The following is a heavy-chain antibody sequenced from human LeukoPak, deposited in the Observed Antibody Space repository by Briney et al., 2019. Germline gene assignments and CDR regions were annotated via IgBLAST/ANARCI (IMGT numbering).Heavy chain of an antibody. CDR3: ATDRYYDSSGFDY. Sequence: ASVKVSCKASGYTFTSYYLHWVRQAPGQGLEWMGIINPSGGGTSYAQKFQGRVTMTEDTSTDTAYMELSSLRSEDTAVYYCATDRYYDSSGFDYWGQGTLVTVSS. CDR2: INPSGGGT. V-gene: IGHV1-46*01. CDR1: GYTFTSYY. D-gene: IGHD3-22*01. J-gene: IGHJ4*02.